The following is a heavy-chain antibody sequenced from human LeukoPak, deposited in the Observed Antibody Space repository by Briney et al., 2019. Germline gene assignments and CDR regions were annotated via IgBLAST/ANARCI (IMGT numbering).Heavy chain of an antibody. CDR2: ISYDGSNK. J-gene: IGHJ3*02. V-gene: IGHV3-30-3*01. CDR3: AKGGYCSSTSCYGVDAFDI. D-gene: IGHD2-2*01. Sequence: PGGSLRLSCAASGFTFSSYAMHWVRQAPGKGLEWVAVISYDGSNKYYADSVKGRFTISRDNSKNTLYLQMNSLRAEDTAVYYCAKGGYCSSTSCYGVDAFDIWGQGTMVTVSS. CDR1: GFTFSSYA.